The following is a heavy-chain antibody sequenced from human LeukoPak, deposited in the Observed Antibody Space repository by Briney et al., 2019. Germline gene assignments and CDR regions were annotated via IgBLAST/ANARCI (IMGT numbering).Heavy chain of an antibody. V-gene: IGHV3-48*02. J-gene: IGHJ3*02. CDR1: GFTFSGYS. CDR2: ISSSSSTI. D-gene: IGHD2-15*01. Sequence: PGGSLRLSCAASGFTFSGYSMVWVRQAPGRGLEWLSYISSSSSTISYADSVKGRFTISRDNAQKSLFLVMNSLTDEDTAVYYCARETGYAFDIWGQGTMVTVSS. CDR3: ARETGYAFDI.